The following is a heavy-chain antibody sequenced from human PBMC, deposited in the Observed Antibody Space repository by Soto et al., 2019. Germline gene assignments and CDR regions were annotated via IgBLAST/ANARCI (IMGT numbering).Heavy chain of an antibody. Sequence: QVHLVQSGAEVKKPGSSVKVSCKASGGPFSNDIITWVRQAPGQGLEWMGRIVSLLNTATYAQKFQGRLTITADRSTGTAYMELNSLRSEDTAVYYCARNSPIGSTFSGYDAFDYWGQGTLVTVSS. CDR2: IVSLLNTA. V-gene: IGHV1-69*08. D-gene: IGHD5-12*01. J-gene: IGHJ4*02. CDR3: ARNSPIGSTFSGYDAFDY. CDR1: GGPFSNDI.